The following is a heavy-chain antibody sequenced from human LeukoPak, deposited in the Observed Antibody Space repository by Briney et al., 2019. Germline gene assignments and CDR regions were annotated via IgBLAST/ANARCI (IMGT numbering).Heavy chain of an antibody. J-gene: IGHJ4*02. CDR2: ISSSGDRT. Sequence: GGSLRLSCAASGFTFSSYTMSWVRQAPGKGLEGVSSISSSGDRTFYAESVKGRFTISRDSSKNTLYLQMNSLRAEDTAVYYCAKPPTVTTWVFDYWGQGTLVTVSS. D-gene: IGHD4-17*01. CDR3: AKPPTVTTWVFDY. V-gene: IGHV3-23*01. CDR1: GFTFSSYT.